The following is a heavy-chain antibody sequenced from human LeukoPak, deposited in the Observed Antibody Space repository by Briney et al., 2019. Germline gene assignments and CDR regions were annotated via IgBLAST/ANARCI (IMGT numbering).Heavy chain of an antibody. CDR3: ARDSGAAAASFDY. V-gene: IGHV4-59*12. Sequence: PSETLSLTCTVSGGSITSSYWTWIRQPPGKGLEWIAYTYYNGRANYNPSLKSRVTISVDTSKNQFSLKLNSVTAADTAVYYCARDSGAAAASFDYWGQGTLVTVSS. J-gene: IGHJ4*02. CDR2: TYYNGRA. D-gene: IGHD6-13*01. CDR1: GGSITSSY.